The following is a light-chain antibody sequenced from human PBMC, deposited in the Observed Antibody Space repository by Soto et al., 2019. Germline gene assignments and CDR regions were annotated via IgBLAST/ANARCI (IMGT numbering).Light chain of an antibody. CDR2: GAS. CDR1: QSIRSS. J-gene: IGKJ1*01. CDR3: QQTNSFPLT. Sequence: DTQMTQSPSSLSASVGDRVTIACRASQSIRSSLNWYQQKPGKAPKLLIYGASNLQSGVPSWFSGSGSGTDFTLTISSLQPEDFATYYCQQTNSFPLTFGQGTRVEIK. V-gene: IGKV1-39*01.